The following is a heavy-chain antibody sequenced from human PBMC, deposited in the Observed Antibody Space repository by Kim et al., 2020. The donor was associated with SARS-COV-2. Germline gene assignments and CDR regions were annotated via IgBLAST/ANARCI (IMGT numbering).Heavy chain of an antibody. Sequence: DSVKGRFTISRDNAKNSLYLQMNSLRAEDTALYYCAKDGFRRASAVGVDYWGQGTLVTVSS. CDR3: AKDGFRRASAVGVDY. J-gene: IGHJ4*02. D-gene: IGHD3-16*01. V-gene: IGHV3-9*01.